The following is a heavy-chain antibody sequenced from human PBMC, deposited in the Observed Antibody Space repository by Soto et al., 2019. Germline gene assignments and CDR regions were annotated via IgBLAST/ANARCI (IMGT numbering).Heavy chain of an antibody. CDR1: GGSFSGYY. CDR3: ASVTYDFWSGYPLDP. V-gene: IGHV4-34*01. Sequence: PSETLSLTCAVYGGSFSGYYWRWIRQPQGKGLEWIGEINLSGSTYSNPSLKSRVSISVDTSKNQFSLKLSSVTAADTAVYYCASVTYDFWSGYPLDPWGQGTLVTVSS. D-gene: IGHD3-3*01. J-gene: IGHJ5*02. CDR2: INLSGST.